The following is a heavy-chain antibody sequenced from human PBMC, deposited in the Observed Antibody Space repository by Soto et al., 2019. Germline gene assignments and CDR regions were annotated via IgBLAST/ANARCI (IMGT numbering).Heavy chain of an antibody. Sequence: SETLSLTCTVSGGSISSYYWSWIRQPPGKGLEWIGYIYYSGSTNYNPSLKSRVTISVDTSKNQFSLKLSSVTAADTAVYYCARDSPDEYCSGGSCYFPFDYWGQGTLVTVSS. J-gene: IGHJ4*02. CDR2: IYYSGST. D-gene: IGHD2-15*01. V-gene: IGHV4-59*01. CDR1: GGSISSYY. CDR3: ARDSPDEYCSGGSCYFPFDY.